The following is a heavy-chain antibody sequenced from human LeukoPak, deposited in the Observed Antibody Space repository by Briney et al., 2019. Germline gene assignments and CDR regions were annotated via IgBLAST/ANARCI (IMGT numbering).Heavy chain of an antibody. V-gene: IGHV1-2*02. CDR2: INPNSGGT. CDR3: AAHYDSSGYSY. Sequence: ASVKVSCKASGYTFTGYYMHWVRQAPGQGLEWMGWINPNSGGTNYAQKFQGRVTMTTDTSTSTAYMELRSLRSDDTAVYYCAAHYDSSGYSYWGQGTLVTVSS. D-gene: IGHD3-22*01. J-gene: IGHJ4*02. CDR1: GYTFTGYY.